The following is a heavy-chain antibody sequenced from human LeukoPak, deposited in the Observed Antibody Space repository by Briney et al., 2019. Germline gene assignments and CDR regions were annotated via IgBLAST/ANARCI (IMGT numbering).Heavy chain of an antibody. Sequence: KPSETLSLTCVVSGYSISIGYYWGWIRQPPGKGPEWIGRIYQSGSTNYNPSLKSRVTISVDTSKNQFSLKLTSVTAADTAVYYCARVAIYSTNGVCPDYYFYYKDVWGKGTTVTVSS. CDR2: IYQSGST. D-gene: IGHD2-8*01. J-gene: IGHJ6*03. CDR3: ARVAIYSTNGVCPDYYFYYKDV. CDR1: GYSISIGYY. V-gene: IGHV4-38-2*01.